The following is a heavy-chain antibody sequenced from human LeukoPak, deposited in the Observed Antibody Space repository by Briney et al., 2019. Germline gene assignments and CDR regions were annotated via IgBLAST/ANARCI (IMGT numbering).Heavy chain of an antibody. CDR2: IIPIFGTA. CDR1: GGTFSSYA. CDR3: ASLKQLVLPHAFDI. D-gene: IGHD6-13*01. Sequence: VASVKVSCKASGGTFSSYAISWVRQAPGQGLEWMGGIIPIFGTANYAQKFQGRVTITADESTSTAYMELSSLRSEDTAVYYCASLKQLVLPHAFDIWGQGTMVTVSS. V-gene: IGHV1-69*13. J-gene: IGHJ3*02.